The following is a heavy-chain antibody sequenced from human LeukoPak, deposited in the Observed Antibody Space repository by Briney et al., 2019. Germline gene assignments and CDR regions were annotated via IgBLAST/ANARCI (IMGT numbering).Heavy chain of an antibody. D-gene: IGHD6-19*01. CDR3: ARIGGLAVAGTSNWFGP. J-gene: IGHJ5*02. CDR2: IYYGGTT. Sequence: SETLSLTCTVSGGSISSSPYYWGWIRQPPGKGLEWIGYIYYGGTTYYIPSLKSRVTMSVDTSKNQLSLRLSSVTAADTAVYFCARIGGLAVAGTSNWFGPCGQGALVIVSS. CDR1: GGSISSSPYY. V-gene: IGHV4-39*07.